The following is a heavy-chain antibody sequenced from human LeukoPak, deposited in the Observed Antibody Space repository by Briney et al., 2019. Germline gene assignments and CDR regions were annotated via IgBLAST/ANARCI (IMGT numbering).Heavy chain of an antibody. J-gene: IGHJ4*02. D-gene: IGHD3-22*01. CDR1: GGSISSSSYY. CDR3: ARLHDSSGDWVDY. Sequence: PSETLSLTCTVSGGSISSSSYYWGWIRQPPGMGLEWIGSIYYSGSTYYNPSLKSRVTISVDTSKNQFSLKLSSVTAADTAVYYCARLHDSSGDWVDYWGQGTLVTVSS. CDR2: IYYSGST. V-gene: IGHV4-39*01.